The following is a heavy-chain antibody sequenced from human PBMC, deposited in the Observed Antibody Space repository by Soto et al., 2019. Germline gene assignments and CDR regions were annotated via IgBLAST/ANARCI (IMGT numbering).Heavy chain of an antibody. V-gene: IGHV3-30*18. CDR1: GFTFSSYG. J-gene: IGHJ4*02. Sequence: VQLVESGGGVVQPGRSLRLSCAASGFTFSSYGMHWVRQAPGKGLEWVAVISYDGSNKYYADSVKGRFTISRDNSKNTLYLQMNSLRAEDTAVYYCAKVPGHWGQGTLVTVSS. D-gene: IGHD7-27*01. CDR2: ISYDGSNK. CDR3: AKVPGH.